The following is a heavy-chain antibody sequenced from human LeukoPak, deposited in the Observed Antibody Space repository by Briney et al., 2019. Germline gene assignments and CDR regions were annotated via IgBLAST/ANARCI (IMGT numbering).Heavy chain of an antibody. V-gene: IGHV4-59*01. CDR2: IYYSGST. J-gene: IGHJ5*02. CDR3: ARRGSSYWSDP. CDR1: GGSISSYY. Sequence: SETLSLTCTVSGGSISSYYWSWIRQPPGKGLEWIGYIYYSGSTNYNPSLKSRVTISVDTSKNQFSLKLSSVTAADTAVYYCARRGSSYWSDPWGQGTLVTVSS. D-gene: IGHD6-6*01.